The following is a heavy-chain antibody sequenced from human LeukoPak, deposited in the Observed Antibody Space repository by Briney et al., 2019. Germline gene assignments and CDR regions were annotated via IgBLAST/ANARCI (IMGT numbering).Heavy chain of an antibody. V-gene: IGHV1-2*02. CDR1: GYTFTGYY. CDR3: ARADGDYGGNYGC. J-gene: IGHJ4*02. D-gene: IGHD4-23*01. Sequence: GASVKVSCKASGYTFTGYYIHWVRQAPGRAPEWMGWINPNSGGINYAQKFQGRVTMTRDTSISTAYMELSRLRSDDTAVYYCARADGDYGGNYGCWGQGTLVTVSS. CDR2: INPNSGGI.